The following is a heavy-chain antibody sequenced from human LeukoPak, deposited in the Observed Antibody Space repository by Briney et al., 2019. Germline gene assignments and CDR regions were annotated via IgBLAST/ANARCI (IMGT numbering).Heavy chain of an antibody. Sequence: PSETLSLTCAVYGGSFSTYYWGWIRQPPGKGLEWIGEINYSGSTTYNPSLKSRVTISVDTSKNQFSLKLNNVTAADTAVYYCARRGGSTSCFKRWGQGTLVTISS. J-gene: IGHJ4*02. V-gene: IGHV4-34*01. CDR3: ARRGGSTSCFKR. CDR1: GGSFSTYY. CDR2: INYSGST. D-gene: IGHD2-2*01.